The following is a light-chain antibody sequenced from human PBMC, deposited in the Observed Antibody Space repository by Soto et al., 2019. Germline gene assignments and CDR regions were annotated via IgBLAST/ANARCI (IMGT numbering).Light chain of an antibody. CDR2: EVS. CDR1: SKDVGGFNY. V-gene: IGLV2-14*01. Sequence: QSALTQPASVSGSPGQSITISCTGTSKDVGGFNYVSWYQQQPGRAPKLILYEVSNRPSGVAHRFTGSKSGNTASLTISGLQAEDEADYYCSSFTSSITYVFGTGTKV. J-gene: IGLJ1*01. CDR3: SSFTSSITYV.